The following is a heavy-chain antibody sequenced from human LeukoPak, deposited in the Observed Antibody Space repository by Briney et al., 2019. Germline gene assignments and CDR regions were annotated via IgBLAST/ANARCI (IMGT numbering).Heavy chain of an antibody. CDR1: GGSFSGYY. J-gene: IGHJ4*02. V-gene: IGHV4-34*01. CDR3: ARVTYYYGSGSYYFDY. Sequence: SETLSLTCAVYGGSFSGYYWSWIRQPPGKGLEWIGEINHSGSTNYNPSLKSRVTISVDTSKNQFSLKLSSVTAAATAVYYCARVTYYYGSGSYYFDYWGQGTLVTVSS. CDR2: INHSGST. D-gene: IGHD3-10*01.